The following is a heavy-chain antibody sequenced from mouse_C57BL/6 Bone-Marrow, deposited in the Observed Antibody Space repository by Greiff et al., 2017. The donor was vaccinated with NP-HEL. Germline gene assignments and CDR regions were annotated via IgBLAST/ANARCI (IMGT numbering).Heavy chain of an antibody. CDR2: IHPNSGST. CDR3: ARYYGSSPCWFDV. Sequence: QVQLQQPGAELVKPGASVKLSCKASGYTFTSYWMHWVKQRPGQGLEWIGMIHPNSGSTNYNEKFKSKATLTVDTSSSTAYMQLSSLTSEDSAVYYCARYYGSSPCWFDVWGTGTTVTVSS. CDR1: GYTFTSYW. V-gene: IGHV1-64*01. J-gene: IGHJ1*03. D-gene: IGHD1-1*01.